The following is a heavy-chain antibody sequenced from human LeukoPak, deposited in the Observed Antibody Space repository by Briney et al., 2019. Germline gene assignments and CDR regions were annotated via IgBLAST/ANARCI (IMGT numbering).Heavy chain of an antibody. V-gene: IGHV3-30-3*01. CDR2: ISYDGNNK. J-gene: IGHJ4*02. Sequence: GGSLRLSCAASGFTFSSYAMHWVRQAPGKGLEWVAVISYDGNNKYYADSVKGRFTISRDNSKNTLYLQMNSLRTEDTAVYYCARSGGGMDDYWGQGTLVTVSS. D-gene: IGHD3-16*01. CDR1: GFTFSSYA. CDR3: ARSGGGMDDY.